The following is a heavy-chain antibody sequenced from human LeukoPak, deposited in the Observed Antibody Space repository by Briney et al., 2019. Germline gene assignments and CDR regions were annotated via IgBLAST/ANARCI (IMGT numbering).Heavy chain of an antibody. CDR2: IAAYNGAT. V-gene: IGHV1-18*01. CDR1: GYPFTSCG. CDR3: AREDSNSENF. D-gene: IGHD2/OR15-2a*01. Sequence: ASVKVSCKASGYPFTSCGLTWVRQTPGQGLQWMGWIAAYNGATNYAQIFQGRISMTTDTSTNTGYMELRSLTSDDTAVYYCAREDSNSENFWGQGTLVTVSS. J-gene: IGHJ4*02.